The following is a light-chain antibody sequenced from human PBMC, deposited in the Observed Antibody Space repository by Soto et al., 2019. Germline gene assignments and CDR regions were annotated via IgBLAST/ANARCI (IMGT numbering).Light chain of an antibody. CDR1: QSIDKF. CDR3: QQTYNLPWT. J-gene: IGKJ1*01. V-gene: IGKV1-39*01. Sequence: DIQMTQSPSPLSASVGDKITITCRASQSIDKFLSWYQQKPGKAPNLLISPASTLQPGVPSRFSGGGSGTDFTLTISSLQPEDFATYFCQQTYNLPWTFGQGTTVEIK. CDR2: PAS.